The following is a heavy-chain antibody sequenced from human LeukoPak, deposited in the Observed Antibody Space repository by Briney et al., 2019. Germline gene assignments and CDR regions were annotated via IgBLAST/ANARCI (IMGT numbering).Heavy chain of an antibody. Sequence: PSETLSLTCAVYGGSFSGYYWSWIRPPPGKGLEWIGEINHSGSTNYNPSLKSRVTISVDTSKNQFSLKLSSVTAADTAVYYCARGAGDYYYYYMDVWGKGTTVTVSS. V-gene: IGHV4-34*01. CDR3: ARGAGDYYYYYMDV. CDR2: INHSGST. D-gene: IGHD3-10*01. J-gene: IGHJ6*03. CDR1: GGSFSGYY.